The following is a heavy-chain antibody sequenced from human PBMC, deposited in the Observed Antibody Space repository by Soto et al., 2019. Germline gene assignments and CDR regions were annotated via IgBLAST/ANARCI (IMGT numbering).Heavy chain of an antibody. CDR2: TRNKANSYST. J-gene: IGHJ6*02. V-gene: IGHV3-72*01. CDR3: ARSAYSSSWENYYYYGMDV. Sequence: GGSLRLSCAASGFIFNDHYMDWVRQAPGKGLEWVGRTRNKANSYSTDYAASVKGRFTVSRDDSKSSLYLQMNSLKTEDTAVYYCARSAYSSSWENYYYYGMDVWGQGTTVTVSS. D-gene: IGHD6-13*01. CDR1: GFIFNDHY.